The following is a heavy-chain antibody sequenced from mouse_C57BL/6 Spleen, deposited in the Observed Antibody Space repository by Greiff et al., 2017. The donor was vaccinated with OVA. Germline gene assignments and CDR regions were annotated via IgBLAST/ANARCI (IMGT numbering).Heavy chain of an antibody. CDR2: ISYDGSN. V-gene: IGHV3-6*01. CDR3: AREGDYYGSFYAMDY. D-gene: IGHD1-1*01. Sequence: ESGPGLVKPSQSLSLTCSVTGYSITSGYYWNWIRQFPGNKLEWTGYISYDGSNNYNPSLKNRISITRDTSKNQFFLKLNSVTTEDTATYYCAREGDYYGSFYAMDYWGQGTSVTVSS. J-gene: IGHJ4*01. CDR1: GYSITSGYY.